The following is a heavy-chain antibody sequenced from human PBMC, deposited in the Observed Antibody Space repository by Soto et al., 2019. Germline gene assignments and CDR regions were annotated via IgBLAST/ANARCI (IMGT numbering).Heavy chain of an antibody. CDR3: ARVPQRGHNIYSGIMDV. J-gene: IGHJ6*02. V-gene: IGHV4-4*07. CDR2: VFSSGAT. Sequence: GTLSLTCTVSGGSINTYYWNWIRQPAGKGLEWIGRVFSSGATSHNPSLNGRVTMSVDMSKSQFSLRLSSVTAADTAVYYCARVPQRGHNIYSGIMDVWGRGSTVTVSS. CDR1: GGSINTYY. D-gene: IGHD3-10*01.